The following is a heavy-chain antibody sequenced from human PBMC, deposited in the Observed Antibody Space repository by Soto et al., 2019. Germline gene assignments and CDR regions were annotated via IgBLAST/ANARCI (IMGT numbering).Heavy chain of an antibody. V-gene: IGHV3-74*01. Sequence: PGGSLRLSCAASGFTFSSYWMHWVRQAPGKGLVWVSRINSDGSSTSYADSVKGRFTISRDNAKNTLYLQMNSLRAEDTAVYYCARDQGYYYDNRGSDYWGHRTLVTVSS. CDR3: ARDQGYYYDNRGSDY. CDR1: GFTFSSYW. J-gene: IGHJ4*01. D-gene: IGHD3-22*01. CDR2: INSDGSST.